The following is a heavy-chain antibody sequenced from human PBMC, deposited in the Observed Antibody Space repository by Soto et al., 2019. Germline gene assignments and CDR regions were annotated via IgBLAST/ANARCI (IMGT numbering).Heavy chain of an antibody. CDR3: ARTTSNDYGDYNWFDP. CDR1: GFTFSSYS. D-gene: IGHD4-17*01. CDR2: ISSSSSTI. V-gene: IGHV3-48*01. Sequence: GSLRLSCAASGFTFSSYSMNWVRQAPGKGLEWVSYISSSSSTIYYADSVKGRFTISRDNAKNSLYLQMNSLRAEDTAVYYCARTTSNDYGDYNWFDPWGQRTLVTVSS. J-gene: IGHJ5*02.